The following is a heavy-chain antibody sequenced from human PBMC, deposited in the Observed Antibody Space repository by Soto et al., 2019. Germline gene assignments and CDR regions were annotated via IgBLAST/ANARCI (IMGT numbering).Heavy chain of an antibody. V-gene: IGHV1-3*01. Sequence: ASVKVSCKASGYTFTGYAMHWVRQAPGQRLEWMGWINAGNGNTKYSQKFQGRVTITRDTSASTAYMELSSLRSEDTAVYYCARSAASPFGGLIGPFDYWGQGNLVTVSS. CDR3: ARSAASPFGGLIGPFDY. CDR2: INAGNGNT. D-gene: IGHD3-16*02. CDR1: GYTFTGYA. J-gene: IGHJ4*02.